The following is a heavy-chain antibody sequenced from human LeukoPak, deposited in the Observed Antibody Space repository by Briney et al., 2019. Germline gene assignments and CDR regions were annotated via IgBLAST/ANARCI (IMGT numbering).Heavy chain of an antibody. Sequence: SETLSLTCTVSGGSISSGGHYWSWIRQPAGKGLEYLGRISSTGSTSYNPSLRSRVTISADTSKNHFSLKLTSVTAADTAVYYCARDQTYSGSGIYTYFDYWGQGILVTVSS. D-gene: IGHD3-10*01. CDR2: ISSTGST. V-gene: IGHV4-61*02. CDR1: GGSISSGGHY. J-gene: IGHJ4*02. CDR3: ARDQTYSGSGIYTYFDY.